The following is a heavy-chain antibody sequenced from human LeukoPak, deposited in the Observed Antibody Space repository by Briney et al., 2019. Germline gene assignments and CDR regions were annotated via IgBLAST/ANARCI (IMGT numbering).Heavy chain of an antibody. CDR1: GGTFSSYA. Sequence: ASVKVSCKASGGTFSSYAISWVRQAPGQGLEWVGRIIPILGIANYAQKFQGRVTITADKSTSTAYMELSSLRSEDTAVYYCARGRATVTTLSGMDVWGQGTTVTVSS. V-gene: IGHV1-69*04. D-gene: IGHD4-17*01. CDR2: IIPILGIA. J-gene: IGHJ6*02. CDR3: ARGRATVTTLSGMDV.